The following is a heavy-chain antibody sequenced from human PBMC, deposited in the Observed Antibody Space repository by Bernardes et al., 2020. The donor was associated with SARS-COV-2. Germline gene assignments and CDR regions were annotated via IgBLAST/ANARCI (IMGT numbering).Heavy chain of an antibody. CDR3: ARTSYYENGHAFDI. V-gene: IGHV4-61*02. J-gene: IGHJ3*02. CDR2: IYTSGST. D-gene: IGHD3-22*01. CDR1: GASISSGNYY. Sequence: SETLSLTCTVSGASISSGNYYWSWIRQPAGKGLEWIGRIYTSGSTNYYPSLKSRVTISVDTSKNQCSLMLSSVTAADTTMYFCARTSYYENGHAFDIWGQGTMVTVSS.